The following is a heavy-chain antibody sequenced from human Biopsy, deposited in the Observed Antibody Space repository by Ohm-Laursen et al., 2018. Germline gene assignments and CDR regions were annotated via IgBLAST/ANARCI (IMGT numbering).Heavy chain of an antibody. CDR2: INTSGGST. CDR1: GFTFSSYA. Sequence: SCAASGFTFSSYAMTWVRQAPGKGLEWVSVINTSGGSTHYAVSVKGRFTISRDNSKNTLYLRMNSLRAEDTAVYYCAKPADSYGSEFYFDYWGQGTLVTVSS. D-gene: IGHD4-17*01. CDR3: AKPADSYGSEFYFDY. J-gene: IGHJ4*02. V-gene: IGHV3-23*01.